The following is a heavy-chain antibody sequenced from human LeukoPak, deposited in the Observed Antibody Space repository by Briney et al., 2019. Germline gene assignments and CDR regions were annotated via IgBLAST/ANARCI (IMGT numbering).Heavy chain of an antibody. CDR2: TFYRSKWYN. Sequence: PSQTLSLTCAISGDSVSSYTANWNWIRQSPSRGLEWLGRTFYRSKWYNDYAVSVKSRITINPDTSKNQFSLQLNSVTPEDTAVYYCARSVNNWFDPWGQGTLVTVSS. CDR1: GDSVSSYTAN. V-gene: IGHV6-1*01. CDR3: ARSVNNWFDP. D-gene: IGHD2-8*01. J-gene: IGHJ5*02.